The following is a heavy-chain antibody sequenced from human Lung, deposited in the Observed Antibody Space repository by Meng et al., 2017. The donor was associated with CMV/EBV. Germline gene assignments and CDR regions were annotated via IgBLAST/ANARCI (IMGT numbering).Heavy chain of an antibody. J-gene: IGHJ3*02. CDR2: ISWNSGSI. CDR1: GFTFDDYA. CDR3: AKGFGALDAFDI. V-gene: IGHV3-9*01. Sequence: GGSXRLXCAAPGFTFDDYAMHWVRQAPGKGLEWVSGISWNSGSIGYADSVKGRFTISRDNAKNSLYLQMNSLRAEDTALYYCAKGFGALDAFDIWGQGTMVTVSS. D-gene: IGHD3-16*01.